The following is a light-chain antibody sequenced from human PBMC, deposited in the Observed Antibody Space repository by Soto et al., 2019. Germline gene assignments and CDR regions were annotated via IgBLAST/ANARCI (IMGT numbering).Light chain of an antibody. CDR1: QSVSSSY. CDR2: GAS. V-gene: IGKV3-20*01. Sequence: EIVLTQSPGTLSLSPGERATLSCRASQSVSSSYLAWYQQKPGQAPRLLIYGASSRATGIPDRFSGSGSGTDFTLTISRLEPEDVAVYYCQQYGSSPPLTFGGGTKVAIK. J-gene: IGKJ4*01. CDR3: QQYGSSPPLT.